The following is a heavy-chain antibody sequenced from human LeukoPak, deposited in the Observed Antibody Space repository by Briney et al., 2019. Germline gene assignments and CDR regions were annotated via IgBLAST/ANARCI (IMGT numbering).Heavy chain of an antibody. CDR3: ARDHVPGYVAIDY. J-gene: IGHJ4*02. Sequence: GGSLRLSCAASGFTFSSYAMSWVRQAPGKGLEWVSAISGSGGSTYYADSVKGRFTISRDNSKNTLYLQMNSLRAEDTAVYYCARDHVPGYVAIDYWGQGTLVTVSS. CDR2: ISGSGGST. CDR1: GFTFSSYA. D-gene: IGHD3-16*01. V-gene: IGHV3-23*01.